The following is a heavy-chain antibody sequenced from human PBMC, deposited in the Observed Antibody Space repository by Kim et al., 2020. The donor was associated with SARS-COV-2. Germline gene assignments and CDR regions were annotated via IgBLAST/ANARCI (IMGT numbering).Heavy chain of an antibody. J-gene: IGHJ4*02. CDR3: ARGGRAYYYDSSGYYRY. CDR1: GGSFSGYY. CDR2: INHSGST. V-gene: IGHV4-34*01. Sequence: SETLSLTCAVYGGSFSGYYWSWIRQPPGNGLEWVGEINHSGSTNYNPSLNSRVTISVDTSKNQFSLKLSSVTAADTAVYYYARGGRAYYYDSSGYYRYWGPGTMVTVSS. D-gene: IGHD3-22*01.